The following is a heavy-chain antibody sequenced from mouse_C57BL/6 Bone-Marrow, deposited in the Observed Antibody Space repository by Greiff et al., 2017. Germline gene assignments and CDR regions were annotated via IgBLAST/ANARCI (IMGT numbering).Heavy chain of an antibody. V-gene: IGHV5-12*01. CDR3: ARHTVSSLYWYFDV. D-gene: IGHD1-1*01. CDR1: GFTFSDYY. Sequence: EVKLMESGGGLVQPGGSLKLSCAASGFTFSDYYMYWVRQTPEKRLEWVAYISNGGGSTYYPDTVKGRFTISRDNANNTLYLQMSRLKSEDTAMYYGARHTVSSLYWYFDVWGTGTTATVSS. CDR2: ISNGGGST. J-gene: IGHJ1*03.